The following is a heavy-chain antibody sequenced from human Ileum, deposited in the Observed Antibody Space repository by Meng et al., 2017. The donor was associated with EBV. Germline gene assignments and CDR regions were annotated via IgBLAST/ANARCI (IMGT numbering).Heavy chain of an antibody. Sequence: QVQRRESGPGLVKPSQTLSLTCAVSGGSISSGGYYWSWIRQPPGKGLEWIGYIYKSGSTYYNPSLTSRVTISVDTSKNQFFLKLGSVTAADTGVYYCARGGDTSGYSLDYWGQGILVTVSS. CDR2: IYKSGST. CDR3: ARGGDTSGYSLDY. D-gene: IGHD3-22*01. V-gene: IGHV4-30-4*01. CDR1: GGSISSGGYY. J-gene: IGHJ4*02.